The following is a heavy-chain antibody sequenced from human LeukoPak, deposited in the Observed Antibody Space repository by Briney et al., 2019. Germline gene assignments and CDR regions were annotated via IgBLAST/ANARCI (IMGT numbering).Heavy chain of an antibody. J-gene: IGHJ1*01. Sequence: GWSLTLSCPSSGFTFSNYWMHWVRQVTGKGLMWVSRINSDWSSTNYAYFVKGRFTISRDNAKNTLYLQMNSLRAEDTAVYYCAREVPWDGEFKHWGQGTMVTVSS. D-gene: IGHD1-26*01. CDR1: GFTFSNYW. V-gene: IGHV3-74*01. CDR2: INSDWSST. CDR3: AREVPWDGEFKH.